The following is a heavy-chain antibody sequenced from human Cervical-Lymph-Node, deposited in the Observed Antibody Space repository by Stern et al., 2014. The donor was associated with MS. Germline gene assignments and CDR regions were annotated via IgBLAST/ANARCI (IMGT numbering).Heavy chain of an antibody. CDR1: GGTFNTST. Sequence: VQLVESGAEVKKPGSSVKVSCEASGGTFNTSTITWVRQAPGQGLEWMGGIIPSFGTEKYGQKFQGRVKITADTSTSTAYMDLSSLKSEDTAVYYCAVAFDLAVDYWGQGTLVTVSS. CDR3: AVAFDLAVDY. D-gene: IGHD5-12*01. CDR2: IIPSFGTE. V-gene: IGHV1-69*06. J-gene: IGHJ4*02.